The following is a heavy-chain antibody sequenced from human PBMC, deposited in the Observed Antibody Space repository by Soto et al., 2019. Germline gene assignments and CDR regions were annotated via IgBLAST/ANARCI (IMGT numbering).Heavy chain of an antibody. CDR1: GFTFSSYA. V-gene: IGHV3-23*01. CDR3: AKDRSYSSGHPAFDI. J-gene: IGHJ3*02. D-gene: IGHD6-19*01. CDR2: ISGSGGST. Sequence: GGSLRLSCAASGFTFSSYAMSWFRQAPGKGLEWVSAISGSGGSTYYADSVKGRFTISRDNSKNTLYLQMNSLRAEDTAVYYCAKDRSYSSGHPAFDIWGQGTMVTVSS.